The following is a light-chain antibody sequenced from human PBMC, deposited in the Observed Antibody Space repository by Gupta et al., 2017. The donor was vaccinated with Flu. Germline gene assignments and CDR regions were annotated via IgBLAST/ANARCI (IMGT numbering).Light chain of an antibody. CDR1: HDINNY. J-gene: IGKJ4*01. V-gene: IGKV1-33*01. CDR3: QQYDDLPRT. Sequence: DNQVTQSPSSLSASVGDRVTISCQASHDINNYLNWYQQKPGKPPKLLIHDSSNLRTGVPSRFSGSGSETQFTFTISSLQPEDFATYYCQQYDDLPRTFGGGTKVEIK. CDR2: DSS.